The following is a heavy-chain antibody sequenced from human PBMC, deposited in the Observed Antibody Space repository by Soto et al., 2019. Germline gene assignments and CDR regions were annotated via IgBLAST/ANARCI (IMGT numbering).Heavy chain of an antibody. V-gene: IGHV1-3*01. CDR1: GYIFTSYN. D-gene: IGHD3-10*01. Sequence: ASVKLYCKTFGYIFTSYNMHWVRQAPGQSPEWMGFITPATGNTEYSQRFQGRVTITRDTSASTVYMDLSSLRSEDTAVYYCAREDGGGPLDYWGQGTLVTVSS. J-gene: IGHJ4*01. CDR3: AREDGGGPLDY. CDR2: ITPATGNT.